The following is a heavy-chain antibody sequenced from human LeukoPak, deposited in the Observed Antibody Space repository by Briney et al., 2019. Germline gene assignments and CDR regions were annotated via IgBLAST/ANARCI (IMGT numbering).Heavy chain of an antibody. V-gene: IGHV4-34*01. D-gene: IGHD3-16*01. J-gene: IGHJ4*02. CDR2: INHSGST. CDR3: ARGGGVLYPRSTPDDY. Sequence: KPSETLSLTCAVYGGSFSGYYWSWIRQPPGKGLEWIGEINHSGSTNYNPSLKSRVTISVDTSKNQFSLKLSSVTAADTAVYYCARGGGVLYPRSTPDDYWGQGTLVTVSS. CDR1: GGSFSGYY.